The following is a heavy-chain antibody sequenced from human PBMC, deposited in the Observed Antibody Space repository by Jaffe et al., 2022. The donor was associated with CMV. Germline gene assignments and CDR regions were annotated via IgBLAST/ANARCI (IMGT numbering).Heavy chain of an antibody. Sequence: EVQLVQSGAEVKKPGESLTISCKGSGYTFSDHWITWVRQMPGKGLEWVGRIDASDSYIIYGPSFQGHVTISVDKSINTAYLQWSSLTASDTAMYYCARIQGTSYGFDYWGQGTLVTVSS. J-gene: IGHJ4*02. D-gene: IGHD5-18*01. CDR1: GYTFSDHW. V-gene: IGHV5-10-1*03. CDR3: ARIQGTSYGFDY. CDR2: IDASDSYI.